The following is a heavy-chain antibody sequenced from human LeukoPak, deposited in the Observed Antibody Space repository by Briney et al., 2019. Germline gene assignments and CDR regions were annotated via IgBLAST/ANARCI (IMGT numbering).Heavy chain of an antibody. Sequence: TSETLSLTCTVSGGSIRSYYWSWIRQPPGKGLEWIGYIFYAGSTTYNPSLKSRVTISIDTSKNEVSLRLTSATAADTAVYYCASGERGYSYGPLDYWGQGTLVTVSS. CDR1: GGSIRSYY. CDR2: IFYAGST. CDR3: ASGERGYSYGPLDY. V-gene: IGHV4-59*08. J-gene: IGHJ4*02. D-gene: IGHD5-18*01.